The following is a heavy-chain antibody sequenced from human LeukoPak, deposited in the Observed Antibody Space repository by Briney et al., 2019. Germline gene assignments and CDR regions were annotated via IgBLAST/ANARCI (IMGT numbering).Heavy chain of an antibody. J-gene: IGHJ4*02. Sequence: GGSLRLSCAASGFSLSGYWMHWVRQAPAKGLVWVSRSKYDGTSATYADSVKGRFTVSRDNAKNMLYLQMNSLRVEDTAVYYCAKSDYFDYWGQGTLVTVSS. CDR1: GFSLSGYW. CDR3: AKSDYFDY. CDR2: SKYDGTSA. V-gene: IGHV3-74*03.